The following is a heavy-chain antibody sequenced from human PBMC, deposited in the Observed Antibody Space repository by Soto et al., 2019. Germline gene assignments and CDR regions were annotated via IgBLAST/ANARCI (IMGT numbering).Heavy chain of an antibody. V-gene: IGHV1-69*06. J-gene: IGHJ4*02. CDR2: IIPIFGTA. D-gene: IGHD6-13*01. CDR3: ARDQLRAYSSSWRYYFDY. Sequence: SVKVSCKASGGTFSSYAISWVRQAPGQGLEWMGGIIPIFGTANYAQKFQGRVTITADKSTSTAYMELSSLRSEDTAVYYCARDQLRAYSSSWRYYFDYWGQGTLVTVSS. CDR1: GGTFSSYA.